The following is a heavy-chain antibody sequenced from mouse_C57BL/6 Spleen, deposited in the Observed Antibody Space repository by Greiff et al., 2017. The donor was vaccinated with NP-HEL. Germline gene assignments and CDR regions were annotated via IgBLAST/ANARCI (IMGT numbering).Heavy chain of an antibody. V-gene: IGHV5-17*01. CDR1: GFTFSDYG. CDR3: AREAYSNGYFDV. J-gene: IGHJ1*03. Sequence: EVMLVESGGGLVKPGGSLKLSCAASGFTFSDYGMHWVRQAPEKGLEWVAYISSGSRTIYYADTVKGRFTISRDNAKNTLFLLMTSMRSEDTAMYYCAREAYSNGYFDVWGTGTTVTVSS. CDR2: ISSGSRTI. D-gene: IGHD2-5*01.